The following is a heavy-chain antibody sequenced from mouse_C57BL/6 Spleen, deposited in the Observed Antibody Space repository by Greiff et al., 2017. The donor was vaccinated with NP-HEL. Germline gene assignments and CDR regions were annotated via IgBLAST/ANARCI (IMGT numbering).Heavy chain of an antibody. Sequence: QVQLQQPGTELVKPGASVKLSCKASGYTFTSYWMHWVKQRPGQGLEWIGNINPSNGGTNYNEKFKSKATLTVDKSSSTAYMQLSSLTSEDSAVYYCARGRYGNYYHYYAMDYWGQGTSVTVSS. J-gene: IGHJ4*01. V-gene: IGHV1-53*01. CDR3: ARGRYGNYYHYYAMDY. D-gene: IGHD2-1*01. CDR1: GYTFTSYW. CDR2: INPSNGGT.